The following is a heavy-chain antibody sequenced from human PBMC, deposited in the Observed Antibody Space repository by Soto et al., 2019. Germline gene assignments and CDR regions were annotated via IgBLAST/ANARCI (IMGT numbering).Heavy chain of an antibody. CDR1: GFTFSDHF. Sequence: PGGSLRLSCAASGFTFSDHFMDWVRQAPGKGLEWIGRTRDKANSYITDYAASVKGRFTVSRDNSKNLLYLQMNSLRSEDTAVYYCARALSGSYDYWGQGTLVTVSS. CDR3: ARALSGSYDY. D-gene: IGHD1-26*01. CDR2: TRDKANSYIT. J-gene: IGHJ4*02. V-gene: IGHV3-72*01.